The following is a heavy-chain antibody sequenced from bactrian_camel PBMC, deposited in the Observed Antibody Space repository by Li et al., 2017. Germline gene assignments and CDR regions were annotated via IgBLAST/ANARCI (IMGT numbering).Heavy chain of an antibody. CDR3: AADRLACLGSSWSGESLKWNY. CDR1: EFSKNTKC. Sequence: HVQLVESGGGSAQAGGSLRLSCVVAEFSKNTKCMGWFRQAPGKEREGVASITRIHGGTAYADSVKGRFIISRDNDKDTVYLQMNSLKPEDTAVYYCAADRLACLGSSWSGESLKWNYWGQGTQVTVS. J-gene: IGHJ4*01. D-gene: IGHD6*01. CDR2: ITRIHGGT. V-gene: IGHV3S63*01.